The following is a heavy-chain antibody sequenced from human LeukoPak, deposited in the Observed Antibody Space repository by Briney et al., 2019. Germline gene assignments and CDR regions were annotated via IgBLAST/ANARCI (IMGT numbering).Heavy chain of an antibody. CDR1: GYTFTSYY. CDR2: INPSGGST. D-gene: IGHD3-22*01. CDR3: AGDREWYYDSSGYPQSLDY. J-gene: IGHJ4*02. Sequence: ASVKVSCKASGYTFTSYYMHWVRQAPGQGLEWMGIINPSGGSTSYAQKFQGRVTMTRDTSTSTVYMELSSLRSEDTAVYYCAGDREWYYDSSGYPQSLDYWGQGTLVTVSS. V-gene: IGHV1-46*01.